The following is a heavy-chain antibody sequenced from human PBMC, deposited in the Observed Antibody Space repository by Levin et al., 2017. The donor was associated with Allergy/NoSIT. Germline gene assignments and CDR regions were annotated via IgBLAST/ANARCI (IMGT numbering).Heavy chain of an antibody. CDR2: ISSSGSTI. V-gene: IGHV3-11*01. CDR1: GFTFSDYY. J-gene: IGHJ3*02. Sequence: GESLKISCAASGFTFSDYYMSWIRQAPGKGLEWVSYISSSGSTIYYADSVKGRFTISRDNAKNSLYLQMNSLRAEDTAVYYCAGRHVVMTAFDIWGQGTMVTVSS. D-gene: IGHD3-22*01. CDR3: AGRHVVMTAFDI.